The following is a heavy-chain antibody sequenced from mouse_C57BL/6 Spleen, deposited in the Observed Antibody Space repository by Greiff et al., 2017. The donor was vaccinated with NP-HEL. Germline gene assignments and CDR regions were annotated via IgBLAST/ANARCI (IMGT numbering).Heavy chain of an antibody. V-gene: IGHV1-54*01. CDR1: GYAFTNYL. D-gene: IGHD1-1*01. Sequence: QVQLQQSGAELVRPGTSVKVSCKASGYAFTNYLIEWVKQRPGQGLEWIGVINPGSGGTNYNEKFKGKATLTADKSSSTAYMQLSSLTSEDSAVYFCARSDYYGSRGYAMDYWGQGTSVTVSS. CDR2: INPGSGGT. J-gene: IGHJ4*01. CDR3: ARSDYYGSRGYAMDY.